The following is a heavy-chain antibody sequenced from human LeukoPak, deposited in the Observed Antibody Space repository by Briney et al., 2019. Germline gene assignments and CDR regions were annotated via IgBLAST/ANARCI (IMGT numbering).Heavy chain of an antibody. V-gene: IGHV1-2*02. CDR1: GYTFTDHY. CDR2: INPKSGAT. D-gene: IGHD3-9*01. Sequence: ASVKVSCKDSGYTFTDHYMHWVRQAPGLGLEWMGWINPKSGATHYAQSSQGRATITRETSISTAYMELSWLTSDDTAIYSCARGDILTGPRRGTTFDYWGQGTLVTVSS. CDR3: ARGDILTGPRRGTTFDY. J-gene: IGHJ4*02.